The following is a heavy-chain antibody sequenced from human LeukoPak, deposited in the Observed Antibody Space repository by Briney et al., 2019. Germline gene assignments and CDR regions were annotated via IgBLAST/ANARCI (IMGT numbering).Heavy chain of an antibody. J-gene: IGHJ5*02. V-gene: IGHV1-18*01. CDR3: ARDLIYTSSWYDH. CDR1: GYTFTSYG. D-gene: IGHD3-9*01. Sequence: ASVKVSCKVSGYTFTSYGISWVRQAPGQGLEWMGWISAYTGITSYAQKFQGRVTMTTDTSTSTAYMELRSLRSDDTAVYYCARDLIYTSSWYDHWGQGTLVTVSS. CDR2: ISAYTGIT.